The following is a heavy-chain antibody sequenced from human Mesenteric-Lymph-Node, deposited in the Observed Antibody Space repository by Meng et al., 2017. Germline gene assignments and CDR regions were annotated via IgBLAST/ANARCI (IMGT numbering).Heavy chain of an antibody. Sequence: SGPTLVKPTETLTLTCTVPGFSLSNARMGVSWIRQPPGKALEWLTHIFSNDEKSYSTSLKSRITISKDTSKSQVVLTMTNMDPVDTATYYCARTYDFWSGYYMAAAFDIWGQGTMVTVSS. V-gene: IGHV2-26*01. J-gene: IGHJ3*02. CDR1: GFSLSNARMG. CDR3: ARTYDFWSGYYMAAAFDI. D-gene: IGHD3-3*01. CDR2: IFSNDEK.